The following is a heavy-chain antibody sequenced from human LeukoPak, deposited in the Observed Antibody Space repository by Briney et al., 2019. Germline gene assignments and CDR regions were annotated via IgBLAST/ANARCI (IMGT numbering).Heavy chain of an antibody. Sequence: SETLSLTCTVSGGSISSGDYYWTWIRQPPGKGLEWIGYISYSGSTYYNPSLKSRVTISLDTSKNQFSLKLSSVTAADTAVYYCARRSMATLDYWGQGTLVTVSS. CDR3: ARRSMATLDY. J-gene: IGHJ4*02. CDR1: GGSISSGDYY. D-gene: IGHD5-24*01. V-gene: IGHV4-30-4*01. CDR2: ISYSGST.